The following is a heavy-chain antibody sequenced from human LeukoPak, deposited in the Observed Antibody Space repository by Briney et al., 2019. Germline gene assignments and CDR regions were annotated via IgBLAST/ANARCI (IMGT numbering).Heavy chain of an antibody. V-gene: IGHV1-2*02. CDR2: INPNSGGT. D-gene: IGHD3-10*01. J-gene: IGHJ6*02. CDR3: ARTVRGVSRGYYYYGMDV. Sequence: ASVKVSCKASGYTFTGYYMHWVRQAPGQGLEWMGWINPNSGGTNYAQKFQGRVTMTRDTSISTAYMELSRLRSDDTAVYYCARTVRGVSRGYYYYGMDVWGQGTLVTVSS. CDR1: GYTFTGYY.